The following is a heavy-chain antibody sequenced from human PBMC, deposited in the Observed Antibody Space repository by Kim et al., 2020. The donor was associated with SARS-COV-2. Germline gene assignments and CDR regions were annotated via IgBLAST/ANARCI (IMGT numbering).Heavy chain of an antibody. CDR3: ARSRRTIVVVPAAIRTPYGMDV. J-gene: IGHJ6*02. Sequence: SVKVSCKASGGTFSSYAISWVRQAPGQGLEWMGGIIPIFGTANYAQKFQGRVTITADESTSTAYMELSSLRSEDTAVYYCARSRRTIVVVPAAIRTPYGMDVWGQGTTVTVSS. V-gene: IGHV1-69*13. D-gene: IGHD2-2*02. CDR1: GGTFSSYA. CDR2: IIPIFGTA.